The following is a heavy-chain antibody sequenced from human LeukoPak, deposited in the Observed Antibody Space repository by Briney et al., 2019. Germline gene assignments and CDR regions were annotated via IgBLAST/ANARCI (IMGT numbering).Heavy chain of an antibody. Sequence: GGSLRLSCAASGFNVSDNYISWVRQAPGKGLEWVSVIYRGGNTYYAGSVEGRFTISRDDSKNTVYLQMNSLRAEDTALYYCAKDPPESWNDDYFDYWGQGTLVTVSS. V-gene: IGHV3-53*01. CDR3: AKDPPESWNDDYFDY. CDR2: IYRGGNT. D-gene: IGHD1-1*01. J-gene: IGHJ4*02. CDR1: GFNVSDNY.